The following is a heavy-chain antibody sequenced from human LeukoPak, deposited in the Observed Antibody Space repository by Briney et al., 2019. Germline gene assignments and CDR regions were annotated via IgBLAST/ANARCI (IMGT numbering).Heavy chain of an antibody. V-gene: IGHV3-66*01. CDR2: IYSGGST. J-gene: IGHJ4*02. Sequence: GGSLRLSCAASGFTVSSNYMSWVRQAPGKGLEWVSVIYSGGSTYYADSVKGRFTISRDNSKNTLYLQMNSLRAEDTAVYYCARDLLAVAENTNDYWGQGTLVTVSS. CDR1: GFTVSSNY. CDR3: ARDLLAVAENTNDY. D-gene: IGHD6-19*01.